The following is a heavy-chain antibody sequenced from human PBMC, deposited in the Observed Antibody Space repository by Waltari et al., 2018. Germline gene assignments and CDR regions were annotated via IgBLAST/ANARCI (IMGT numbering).Heavy chain of an antibody. CDR2: IYHSGST. V-gene: IGHV4-38-2*02. J-gene: IGHJ4*02. D-gene: IGHD3-3*01. CDR1: GYSISSGYY. Sequence: QVQLQESGPGLVKPSETLSLTCTVSGYSISSGYYWGWIRQPPGKGLEWIGSIYHSGSTYYNPSLKSRVTISVDTSKNQFSLKLSSVTAADTDVYYCARDDVLRLGFDYWGQGTLVTVSS. CDR3: ARDDVLRLGFDY.